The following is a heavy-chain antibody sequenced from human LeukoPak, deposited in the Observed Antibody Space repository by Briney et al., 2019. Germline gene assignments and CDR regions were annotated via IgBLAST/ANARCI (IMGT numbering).Heavy chain of an antibody. CDR1: GGSISSGGYY. Sequence: PSETLSLTCTVSGGSISSGGYYWSWIRQHPGKGLVWIGYIYYSGTTYDNPSLKSRVTISVDTSKNQFSLKLSSVTAADTAVYYCTRACGYYDSSGCCYWGQGTLVTVSS. D-gene: IGHD3-22*01. J-gene: IGHJ4*02. V-gene: IGHV4-31*03. CDR3: TRACGYYDSSGCCY. CDR2: IYYSGTT.